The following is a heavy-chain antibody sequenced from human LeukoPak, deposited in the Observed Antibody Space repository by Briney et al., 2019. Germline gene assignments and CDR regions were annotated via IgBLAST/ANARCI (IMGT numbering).Heavy chain of an antibody. J-gene: IGHJ4*02. D-gene: IGHD7-27*01. V-gene: IGHV3-73*01. CDR1: GFTFSGSA. CDR3: TRSGTGGDY. Sequence: PGGSLKLSCAASGFTFSGSAMHWVRQASGKGLEWVGRIRSKANSYATAYAASVKGRFTISRDDSKNTAYLQMNSLKTEDTSVYYCTRSGTGGDYWGQGTLVTVSS. CDR2: IRSKANSYAT.